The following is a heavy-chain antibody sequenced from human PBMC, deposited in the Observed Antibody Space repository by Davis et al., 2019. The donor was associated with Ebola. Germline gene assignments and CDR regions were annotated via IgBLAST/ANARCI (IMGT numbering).Heavy chain of an antibody. CDR2: IYHSGST. CDR3: ALHYSSSWYVWFDP. Sequence: PSETLSLTCAVSGGSISSSNWWSWVRQPPGKGLEWIGEIYHSGSTNYNPSLKSRVTISVDTSKNQFSLKLSSVTAADTAVYYCALHYSSSWYVWFDPWGQGTLVTVSS. D-gene: IGHD6-13*01. J-gene: IGHJ5*02. CDR1: GGSISSSNW. V-gene: IGHV4-4*02.